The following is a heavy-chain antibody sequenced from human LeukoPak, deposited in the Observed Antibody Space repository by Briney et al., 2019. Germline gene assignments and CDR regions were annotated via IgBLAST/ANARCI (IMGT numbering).Heavy chain of an antibody. CDR2: ISDSGGNP. J-gene: IGHJ3*02. Sequence: GGSLRLSCATSGFTFSSYAMNWVRQAPGKGLEWVSGISDSGGNPYYADSVKGRFTISRDNSKNTLYLQMNSLRAEDMAVYYCAKLRYSGSLKGASDIWGQGTMVTVSS. CDR1: GFTFSSYA. D-gene: IGHD1-26*01. V-gene: IGHV3-23*01. CDR3: AKLRYSGSLKGASDI.